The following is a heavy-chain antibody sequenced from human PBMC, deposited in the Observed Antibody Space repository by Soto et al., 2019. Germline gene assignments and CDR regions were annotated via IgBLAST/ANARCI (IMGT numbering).Heavy chain of an antibody. J-gene: IGHJ6*02. Sequence: PSETLSLTCTVSGGSISSSSYYWGWIRQPPGKGLEWIGSIYYSGSTYYNPSLKSRVTISVDTSKNQFSLKLSSVTAADTAVYYCARSYGDYADYYGMDVWGQGTTVTVSS. V-gene: IGHV4-39*01. CDR1: GGSISSSSYY. CDR2: IYYSGST. CDR3: ARSYGDYADYYGMDV. D-gene: IGHD4-17*01.